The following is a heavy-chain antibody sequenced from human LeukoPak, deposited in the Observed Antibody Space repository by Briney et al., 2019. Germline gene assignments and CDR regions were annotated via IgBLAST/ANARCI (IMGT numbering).Heavy chain of an antibody. V-gene: IGHV4-59*12. D-gene: IGHD2-21*02. CDR2: IYYSGST. Sequence: SETLSLTCTVSGGSISSYYWSWIRQPPGKGLEWVGDIYYSGSTNYNPSLKSRVTISVDTSKNQFSLKLSSVTAADTAVYYCARDHLTSGGFDPWGQGTLVTVSS. CDR3: ARDHLTSGGFDP. CDR1: GGSISSYY. J-gene: IGHJ5*02.